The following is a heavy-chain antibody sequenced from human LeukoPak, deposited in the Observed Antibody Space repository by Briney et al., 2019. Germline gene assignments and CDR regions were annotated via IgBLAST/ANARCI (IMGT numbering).Heavy chain of an antibody. J-gene: IGHJ4*02. CDR2: IISKANSYAT. CDR3: TRLEPVVSSSWYVEDDY. Sequence: GGSLRLSCAASGLTFSGSAMHWVRQASGKGLEGVGRIISKANSYATAYAASVKGRFTISRDDSKNTAYLQMNSLKTEDTAVYYCTRLEPVVSSSWYVEDDYWGQGTLVTVSP. CDR1: GLTFSGSA. V-gene: IGHV3-73*01. D-gene: IGHD6-13*01.